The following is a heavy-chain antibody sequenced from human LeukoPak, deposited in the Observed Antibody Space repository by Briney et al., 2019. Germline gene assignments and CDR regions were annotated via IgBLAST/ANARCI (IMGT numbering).Heavy chain of an antibody. V-gene: IGHV4-59*01. J-gene: IGHJ5*02. D-gene: IGHD2-2*01. CDR3: ARDYCSSTSCHAAKNWFDP. Sequence: PSETLSLTCTVSGGSISSYYWSWIRQPPGKGLEWIGSIYFSGSTNYNPSLKSRVTISVDTSKKQFSLKLIYLTAADTAKYYCARDYCSSTSCHAAKNWFDPWGQGTLVTVSS. CDR2: IYFSGST. CDR1: GGSISSYY.